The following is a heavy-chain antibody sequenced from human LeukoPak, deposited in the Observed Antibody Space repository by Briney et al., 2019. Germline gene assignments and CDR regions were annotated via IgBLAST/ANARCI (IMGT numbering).Heavy chain of an antibody. V-gene: IGHV3-23*01. CDR1: GFTFSSYA. D-gene: IGHD2-2*02. Sequence: GGSLRLSCVASGFTFSSYAMTWVRKAPGKGLEWVSAISGGGGDTYYADSVKARFTISRDNSKNTLYLQMNSLRAEDTALYYCAKGCSSISCYTSEYWGQGTLVTVSS. J-gene: IGHJ4*02. CDR3: AKGCSSISCYTSEY. CDR2: ISGGGGDT.